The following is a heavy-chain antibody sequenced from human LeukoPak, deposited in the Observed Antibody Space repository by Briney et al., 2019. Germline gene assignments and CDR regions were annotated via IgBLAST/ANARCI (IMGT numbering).Heavy chain of an antibody. CDR3: ARHPRDIVVVPAAMDTTNWFDP. Sequence: ASVKVSCKASGYTFTGYYMHWVRQAPGQGLEWMGRINPNSGGTNYAQKFQGRVTMTRDTSISTAYMDLSRLRSDDTAVYYCARHPRDIVVVPAAMDTTNWFDPWGQGTLVTVSS. CDR1: GYTFTGYY. J-gene: IGHJ5*02. D-gene: IGHD2-2*01. CDR2: INPNSGGT. V-gene: IGHV1-2*06.